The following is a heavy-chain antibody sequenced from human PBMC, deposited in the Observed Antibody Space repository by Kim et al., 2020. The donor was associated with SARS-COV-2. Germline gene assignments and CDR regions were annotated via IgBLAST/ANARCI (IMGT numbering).Heavy chain of an antibody. D-gene: IGHD6-19*01. CDR2: T. CDR3: ARSRSGWYHDY. V-gene: IGHV1-18*01. J-gene: IGHJ4*02. Sequence: TNDAQKLQGRVTMTTDTSTSTAYMELRSLRSDDTAVYYCARSRSGWYHDYWGQGTLVTVSS.